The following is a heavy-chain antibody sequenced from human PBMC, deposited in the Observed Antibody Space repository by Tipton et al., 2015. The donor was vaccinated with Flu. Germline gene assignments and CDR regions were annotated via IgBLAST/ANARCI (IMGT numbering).Heavy chain of an antibody. J-gene: IGHJ4*02. CDR3: AKDVRSSPGGVDY. Sequence: SLRLSCAASGFTFDDYAMHWVRQVPGKGLEWVSGIGWNGGDKGYADSVKGRFTISRDNADNSLYLQMNSLRTEVTAFYHCAKDVRSSPGGVDYWGQGTLVTVSS. CDR1: GFTFDDYA. D-gene: IGHD6-6*01. V-gene: IGHV3-9*01. CDR2: IGWNGGDK.